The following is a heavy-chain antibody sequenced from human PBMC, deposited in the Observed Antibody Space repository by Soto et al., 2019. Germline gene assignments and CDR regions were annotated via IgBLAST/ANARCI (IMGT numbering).Heavy chain of an antibody. V-gene: IGHV4-4*03. CDR1: GCSLRRDQW. CDR3: ARGETQQQRDY. Sequence: QETFPLTHTVSGCSLRRDQWRICVRQPPWKGLEWIGEIYHSGSTKYNPSLKSRVIISVDKSKNQFSLNLISVTDADTAVYYCARGETQQQRDYWGQGTLVTVS. D-gene: IGHD6-13*01. J-gene: IGHJ4*02. CDR2: IYHSGST.